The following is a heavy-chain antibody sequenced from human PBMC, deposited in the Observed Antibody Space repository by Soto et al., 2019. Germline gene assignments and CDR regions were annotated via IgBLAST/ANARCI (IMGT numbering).Heavy chain of an antibody. CDR2: ISAKNGNT. Sequence: ASVKVSCKTSGYTFSDYCMSWVRQAPGQGLEWMGWISAKNGNTNFAQKFRGRVTMITDTSTNTVYMELRNLRLDDTAVYYCAREPPETPPDYWGQGTLVTVSS. J-gene: IGHJ4*02. CDR1: GYTFSDYC. CDR3: AREPPETPPDY. V-gene: IGHV1-18*01.